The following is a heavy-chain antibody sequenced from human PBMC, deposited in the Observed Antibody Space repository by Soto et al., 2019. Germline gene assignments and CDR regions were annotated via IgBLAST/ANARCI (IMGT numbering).Heavy chain of an antibody. CDR1: GYTFTSDD. V-gene: IGHV1-8*01. D-gene: IGHD5-12*01. CDR3: ARGWYGGYDTVDHYGYPPDV. CDR2: MHPNSGNT. Sequence: QVQLVQSGAEVKKPGSSVKVYCKASGYTFTSDDINWLRQATGQELECMGWMHPNSGNTGYAQKFQGRVTMTRNTSISTAYMELSSLRSEDTAMYYCARGWYGGYDTVDHYGYPPDVRSQGTTVTVSS. J-gene: IGHJ6*02.